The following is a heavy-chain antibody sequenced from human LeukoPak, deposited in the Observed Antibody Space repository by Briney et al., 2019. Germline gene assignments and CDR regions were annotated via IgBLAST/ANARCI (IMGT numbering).Heavy chain of an antibody. J-gene: IGHJ4*02. CDR1: GFTFSDYY. Sequence: GGSLRLSCAASGFTFSDYYMSWIRQAPGKGLEWVSYISSSGSTIYYADSVKGRFTISRDNAKNSLYLQMNSLRAEDTAVYYCARVRPCSSTCCPADYWGQGTLVTVSS. V-gene: IGHV3-11*04. CDR3: ARVRPCSSTCCPADY. CDR2: ISSSGSTI. D-gene: IGHD2-2*01.